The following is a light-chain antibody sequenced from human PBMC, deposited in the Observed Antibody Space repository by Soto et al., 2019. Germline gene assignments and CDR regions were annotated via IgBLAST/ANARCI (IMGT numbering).Light chain of an antibody. J-gene: IGKJ4*01. CDR1: QGISTY. Sequence: DIQMSQSPSALSASVGDRVTITCRASQGISTYLAWYQQTEGKAPKLLIYGASSLHSGVPSRFSGGGSGTDFSLTISSLQPEDVETYYCQEYDSDPLTFGGGTKVDIK. CDR2: GAS. CDR3: QEYDSDPLT. V-gene: IGKV1-27*01.